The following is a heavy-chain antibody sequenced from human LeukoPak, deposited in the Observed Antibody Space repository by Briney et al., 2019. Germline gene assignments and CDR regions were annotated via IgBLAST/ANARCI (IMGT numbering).Heavy chain of an antibody. Sequence: GGPLRLSCAASGFTFSSYAMSWVRQAPGKGLEWVSAISGSGGSTYYADSVKGRFTISRDNSKNTLYLQMNSLRAEDTAVYYCAKIVPAPSITIFLYYYYGMDVWGQGTTVTVSS. CDR2: ISGSGGST. D-gene: IGHD3-9*01. CDR1: GFTFSSYA. CDR3: AKIVPAPSITIFLYYYYGMDV. J-gene: IGHJ6*02. V-gene: IGHV3-23*01.